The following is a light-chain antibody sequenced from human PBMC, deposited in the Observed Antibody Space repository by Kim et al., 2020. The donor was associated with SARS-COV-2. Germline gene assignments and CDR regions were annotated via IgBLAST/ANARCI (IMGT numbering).Light chain of an antibody. CDR2: EDN. Sequence: TVTISCARSRGSIASNYVQWYQQRPGSSPTTVIYEDNQRPSGVPDRFSGSIDSASNSASRTISGLKTEDEADYYCQSYDSSRGPWVFGGGTQLTVL. V-gene: IGLV6-57*01. J-gene: IGLJ3*02. CDR3: QSYDSSRGPWV. CDR1: RGSIASNY.